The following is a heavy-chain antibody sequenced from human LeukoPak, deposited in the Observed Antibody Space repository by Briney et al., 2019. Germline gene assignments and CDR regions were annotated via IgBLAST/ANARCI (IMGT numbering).Heavy chain of an antibody. Sequence: SETLSLTCAVSGGSISSGGYSWSWIRQPPGKGLEWIGYIYHSGSTYYNPSLKSRVTISVDRSKNQFSLKLSSVTAADTAAYYCARAVYYYDSSVGSYYFDYWGQGTLVTVSS. V-gene: IGHV4-30-2*01. CDR3: ARAVYYYDSSVGSYYFDY. J-gene: IGHJ4*02. D-gene: IGHD3-22*01. CDR2: IYHSGST. CDR1: GGSISSGGYS.